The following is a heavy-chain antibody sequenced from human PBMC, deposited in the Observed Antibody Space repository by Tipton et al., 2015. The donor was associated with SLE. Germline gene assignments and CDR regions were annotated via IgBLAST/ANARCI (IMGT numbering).Heavy chain of an antibody. CDR3: AKGEDYYGSGSDY. J-gene: IGHJ4*02. D-gene: IGHD3-10*01. CDR1: GFTVSSNY. Sequence: SLRLSCAASGFTVSSNYMSWVRQAPGKGLEWVSVIYSGGSTYYVDSVKGRFTISRDNSKNTLFLQMNSLRAEDTAVYYCAKGEDYYGSGSDYWGQGTLVTVSS. V-gene: IGHV3-53*05. CDR2: IYSGGST.